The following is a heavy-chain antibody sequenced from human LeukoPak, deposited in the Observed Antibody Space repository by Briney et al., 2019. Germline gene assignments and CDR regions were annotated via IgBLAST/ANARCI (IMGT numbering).Heavy chain of an antibody. D-gene: IGHD5-18*01. CDR3: ARDSRVQYNHGYFDF. V-gene: IGHV4-4*02. Sequence: SETLSLTCAVSGGSVSSSNWWSWVRQSPGKGLEWIGEIFHSGDTNYNPSLKSRVTISVDKAKNQFSLKVNSVTAADTAVYYCARDSRVQYNHGYFDFWGQGTLVTVSS. CDR1: GGSVSSSNW. J-gene: IGHJ4*02. CDR2: IFHSGDT.